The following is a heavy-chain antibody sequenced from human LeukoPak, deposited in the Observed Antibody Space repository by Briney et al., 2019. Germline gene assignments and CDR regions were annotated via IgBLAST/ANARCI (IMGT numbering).Heavy chain of an antibody. V-gene: IGHV4-59*08. CDR3: ARLASGSYGPLTPFDY. Sequence: SETLSLTCTVSGGSISSYYWSWIRQPPGKGLEWIGDIYYSGSTNYNPSLKRRVTISVDTSKNQFSLRLSSVPAADTAVYYSARLASGSYGPLTPFDYWGQGTLVTVSS. J-gene: IGHJ4*02. CDR1: GGSISSYY. CDR2: IYYSGST. D-gene: IGHD1-26*01.